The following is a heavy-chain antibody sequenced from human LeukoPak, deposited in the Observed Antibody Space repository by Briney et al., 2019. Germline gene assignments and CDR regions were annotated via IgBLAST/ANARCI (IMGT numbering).Heavy chain of an antibody. J-gene: IGHJ4*02. CDR1: GFTFSSYW. V-gene: IGHV3-74*01. Sequence: PGGSLRLSCAASGFTFSSYWMHWVRQAPGKGLVWFSRINSDGSSTNYADSVKGRFTISRDNAKNTLYLQMNSLRAEDTAVYYCVRVKEWLSLLPFDYWGQGTLVTVSS. CDR3: VRVKEWLSLLPFDY. D-gene: IGHD3-3*01. CDR2: INSDGSST.